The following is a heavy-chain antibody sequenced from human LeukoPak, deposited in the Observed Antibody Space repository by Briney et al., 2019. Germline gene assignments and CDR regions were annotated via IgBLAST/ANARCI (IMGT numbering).Heavy chain of an antibody. D-gene: IGHD3-3*02. J-gene: IGHJ4*02. Sequence: PSETLSLTCAVSGYSISSGYYWGWIRQPAGKGLEWIGRIYTSGSTNYNPSLKSRVTISVDTSKNQFSLKLSSVTAADTAVYYCARNIGFLEWLFFDYWGQGTLVTVSS. CDR1: GYSISSGYY. V-gene: IGHV4-38-2*01. CDR2: IYTSGST. CDR3: ARNIGFLEWLFFDY.